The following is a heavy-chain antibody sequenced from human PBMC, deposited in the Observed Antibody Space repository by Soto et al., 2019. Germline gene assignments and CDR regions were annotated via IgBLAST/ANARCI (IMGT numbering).Heavy chain of an antibody. CDR3: ARAEQLWFVY. J-gene: IGHJ4*02. CDR2: IYYSGST. Sequence: SDTLSLTCTVSGGSISSGGYYWSWIRQHPGKGLEWIGYIYYSGSTYYNPSLKSRVTISVDTSKNQFSLKLSSVTAADTAVYYCARAEQLWFVYWGQGTLVTVSS. D-gene: IGHD5-18*01. CDR1: GGSISSGGYY. V-gene: IGHV4-31*03.